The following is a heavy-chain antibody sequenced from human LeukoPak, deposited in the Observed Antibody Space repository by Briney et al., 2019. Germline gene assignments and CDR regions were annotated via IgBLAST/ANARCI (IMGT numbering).Heavy chain of an antibody. V-gene: IGHV4-59*01. D-gene: IGHD6-13*01. CDR1: GDSISSNY. CDR3: AREVYSSSWHIDY. Sequence: SETLSPTCTVSGDSISSNYWSWIRQPPGKGLEWIGYIYHSGSTNYNPSLKSRVTISMDMFENQFSLKLSSVTAADTAMYYCAREVYSSSWHIDYWGQGTLVTVSS. J-gene: IGHJ4*02. CDR2: IYHSGST.